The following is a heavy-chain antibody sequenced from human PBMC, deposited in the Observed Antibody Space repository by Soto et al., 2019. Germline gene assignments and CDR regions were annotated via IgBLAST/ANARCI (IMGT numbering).Heavy chain of an antibody. CDR1: GFSLSTSTAG. J-gene: IGHJ4*02. V-gene: IGHV2-5*02. D-gene: IGHD3-10*01. Sequence: QINLKESGPTLVKPTQTITLTCTFSGFSLSTSTAGEGWIRQPPGKNMEWLALIYWDDDKGYSPFLKSRHTITKDTSKNQVVLTMTNMDPVDTATSYCAQRFRWFGELWPTYYWGQGTLVTVSS. CDR3: AQRFRWFGELWPTYY. CDR2: IYWDDDK.